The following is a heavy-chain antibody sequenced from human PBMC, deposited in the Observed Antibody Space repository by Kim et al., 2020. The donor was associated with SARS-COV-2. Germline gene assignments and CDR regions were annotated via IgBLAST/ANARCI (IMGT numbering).Heavy chain of an antibody. V-gene: IGHV3-33*05. J-gene: IGHJ5*02. D-gene: IGHD3-10*01. CDR2: ISYDGSNK. Sequence: GGSLRLSCAASGFTFSSYGMHWVRQAPGKGLEWVAVISYDGSNKYYADSVKGRFTISRDNSKNTLYLQMNSLRAEDTAVYYCARDRGNRFGELLFCLDPWGQGTLVTVSS. CDR1: GFTFSSYG. CDR3: ARDRGNRFGELLFCLDP.